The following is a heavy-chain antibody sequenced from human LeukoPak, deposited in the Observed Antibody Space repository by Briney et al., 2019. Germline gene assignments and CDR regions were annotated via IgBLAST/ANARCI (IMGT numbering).Heavy chain of an antibody. J-gene: IGHJ4*02. CDR1: GYSFTGYY. D-gene: IGHD3-22*01. CDR2: INPNSGDT. CDR3: ARGSSGSHEC. V-gene: IGHV1-2*02. Sequence: ASVKVSCKASGYSFTGYYMHWVRQAPGQGLEWMGWINPNSGDTKYAQKFQGRVTMTRDTSISTAYMELSRLRSDDTAVYYCARGSSGSHECWGQGALVTVSS.